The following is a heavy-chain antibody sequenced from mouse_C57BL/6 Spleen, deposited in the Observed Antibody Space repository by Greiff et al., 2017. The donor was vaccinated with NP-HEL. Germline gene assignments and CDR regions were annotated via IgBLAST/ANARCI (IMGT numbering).Heavy chain of an antibody. D-gene: IGHD1-1*01. CDR1: GYAFSSSW. CDR3: ARGGTVVPMDY. CDR2: IYPGDGDT. V-gene: IGHV1-82*01. J-gene: IGHJ4*01. Sequence: QVQLQQSGPELVKPGASVKISCKASGYAFSSSWMNWVKQRPGKGLEWIGRIYPGDGDTNYNGKFKGKATLTADKSSSTAYMQLSSLTSEDSAVYFCARGGTVVPMDYWGQGTSVTVSS.